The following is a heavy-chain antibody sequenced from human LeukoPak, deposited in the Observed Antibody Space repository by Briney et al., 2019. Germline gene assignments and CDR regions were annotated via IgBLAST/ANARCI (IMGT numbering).Heavy chain of an antibody. CDR2: INHGGST. CDR3: ARGGGSYYMDV. D-gene: IGHD3-10*01. V-gene: IGHV4-39*07. Sequence: SETLSLTCTVSGDSISSSGYYWSWIRQPPGKGLEWIGEINHGGSTNYNPSLKSRVTISVDTSKNQFSLKLSSVTAADTAVYYCARGGGSYYMDVWGKGTTVTVSS. J-gene: IGHJ6*03. CDR1: GDSISSSGYY.